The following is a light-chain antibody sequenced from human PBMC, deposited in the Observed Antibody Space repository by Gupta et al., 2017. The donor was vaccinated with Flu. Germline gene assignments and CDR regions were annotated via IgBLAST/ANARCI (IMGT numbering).Light chain of an antibody. V-gene: IGKV3-11*01. CDR2: DTS. Sequence: PTTLFMSPRETVALSCRASQSVSSYLVWYQQKPGRAPTLLIYDTSNSATGFPVRFSGSGFGTDFTLTISGLEPEDFAVYYCQHRSTWPLTLGQGTRLEIK. CDR3: QHRSTWPLT. J-gene: IGKJ5*01. CDR1: QSVSSY.